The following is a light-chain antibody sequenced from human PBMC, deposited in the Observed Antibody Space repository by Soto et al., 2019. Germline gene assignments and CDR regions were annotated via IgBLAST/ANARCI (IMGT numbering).Light chain of an antibody. CDR3: QQYSHLIT. J-gene: IGKJ5*01. CDR1: QDISNY. Sequence: DIQMPQYTSSLSASVGDRVTITFQASQDISNYLNWYQQKLGKAPKLLIYDASNLETGVPSRFSGSGSGTDFTFTISSLQPEDIATYYCQQYSHLITFGQGTRLEI. V-gene: IGKV1-33*01. CDR2: DAS.